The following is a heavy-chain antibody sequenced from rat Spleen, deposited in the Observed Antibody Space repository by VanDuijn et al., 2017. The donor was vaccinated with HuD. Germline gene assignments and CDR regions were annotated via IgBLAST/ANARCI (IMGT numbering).Heavy chain of an antibody. CDR1: GFTFSDHG. Sequence: GRSLKVSCAASGFTFSDHGMAWVRQAPTKGLEWIASITHTGGSTYYPDSVKGRFTISRDNAKNTLYLQINSLRSEDTATYYCARHGYGGYSGSFAYWGQGVMVTVSS. V-gene: IGHV5-29*01. J-gene: IGHJ2*01. CDR2: ITHTGGST. D-gene: IGHD1-11*01. CDR3: ARHGYGGYSGSFAY.